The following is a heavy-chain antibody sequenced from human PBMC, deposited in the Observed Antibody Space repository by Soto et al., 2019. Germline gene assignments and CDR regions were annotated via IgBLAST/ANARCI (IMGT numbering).Heavy chain of an antibody. CDR3: ARGIAVDLPYFDY. D-gene: IGHD6-19*01. CDR2: INHSGST. V-gene: IGHV4-34*01. CDR1: GGSFSGYY. Sequence: LTCDVCGGSFSGYYWSSIRQPPGKGLEWIGEINHSGSTNYNPSLKSRVTISVDTSKNQFSLKLSSVTAEDTAVYSCARGIAVDLPYFDYWGEGTLVTGSS. J-gene: IGHJ4*02.